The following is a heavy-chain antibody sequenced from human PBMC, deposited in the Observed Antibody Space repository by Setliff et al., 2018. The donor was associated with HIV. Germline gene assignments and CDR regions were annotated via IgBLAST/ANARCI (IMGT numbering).Heavy chain of an antibody. CDR2: IYNRGHT. J-gene: IGHJ4*02. Sequence: PSETLSLTCTVSGGSIMSDGYYWNWIRQHPGKGLEWIGYIYNRGHTYYNPSLKSRVTTSVDTSQNQFSLKLSSVTAADTAVYFCARQDRYCTSTDCYRYFNYWGQGTLVTVSS. D-gene: IGHD2-2*02. CDR1: GGSIMSDGYY. CDR3: ARQDRYCTSTDCYRYFNY. V-gene: IGHV4-31*03.